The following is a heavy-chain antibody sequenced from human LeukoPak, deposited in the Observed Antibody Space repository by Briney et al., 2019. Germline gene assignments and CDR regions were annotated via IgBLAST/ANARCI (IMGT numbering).Heavy chain of an antibody. V-gene: IGHV3-66*01. CDR2: IYSGGST. D-gene: IGHD1-1*01. J-gene: IGHJ3*02. CDR3: ARVPQDDDEAFDI. Sequence: TGGSLRLSCAASGFTVSSNYMSWVRQAPGKGLEWVSVIYSGGSTYYADSVKGRFTISRDNSKNTLYLQMNSLRAEDTAVYYCARVPQDDDEAFDIWGQGTMVTVSS. CDR1: GFTVSSNY.